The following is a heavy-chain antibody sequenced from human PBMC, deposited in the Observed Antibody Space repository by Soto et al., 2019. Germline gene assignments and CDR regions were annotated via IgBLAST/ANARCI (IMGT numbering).Heavy chain of an antibody. J-gene: IGHJ4*02. CDR1: GFNFNSYA. Sequence: GGSLRLSCAASGFNFNSYAMSWVRQAPGKGLEWVSSINAGGGSTYYADSVKGRFTISRDNSKNTLSLQMNSLRAEDTAIYYCAKEGGNYDFWSGYYPRTFDYWGQGILVTVSS. CDR3: AKEGGNYDFWSGYYPRTFDY. CDR2: INAGGGST. V-gene: IGHV3-23*01. D-gene: IGHD3-3*01.